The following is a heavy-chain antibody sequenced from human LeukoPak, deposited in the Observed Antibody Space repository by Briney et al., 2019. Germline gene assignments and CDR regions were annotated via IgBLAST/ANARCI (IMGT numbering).Heavy chain of an antibody. Sequence: PGGSLRLSCAASGFTFNNYVMSWVRQAPGKGLEWVSGIDYSGGNTNYADSVLGRFTVSRDNSKNTLYLQMNSLRVEDTAVYFCAARKVRGVWFYLDYWGQGTLVTVSS. J-gene: IGHJ4*02. D-gene: IGHD3-10*01. CDR3: AARKVRGVWFYLDY. CDR1: GFTFNNYV. V-gene: IGHV3-23*01. CDR2: IDYSGGNT.